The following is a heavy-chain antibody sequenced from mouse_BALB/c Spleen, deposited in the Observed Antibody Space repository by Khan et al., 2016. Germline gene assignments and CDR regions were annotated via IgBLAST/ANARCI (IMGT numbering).Heavy chain of an antibody. CDR1: GYSFNSYW. D-gene: IGHD1-1*01. J-gene: IGHJ3*01. CDR2: IYPSDSET. Sequence: LQQPGAELVAAGASVKLSCKAPGYSFNSYWMNWVKQRPGQGVEGIGMIYPSDSETNLNQNFKDKATLTVDKSSSTAYMELSRPTSADSAVDYCARFGSDGFAYWGQGTLVTVSA. V-gene: IGHV1-61*01. CDR3: ARFGSDGFAY.